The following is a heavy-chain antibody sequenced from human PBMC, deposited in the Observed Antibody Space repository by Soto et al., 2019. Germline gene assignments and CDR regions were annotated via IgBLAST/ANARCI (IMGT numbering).Heavy chain of an antibody. Sequence: QVQLQESGPGLVKPSQTLSLTCIVSGGSISSGGYYWSWSRQHPGKGLEWIGYIYHSGSTYYNPSLKSRVTISVDMSENQFSLKLSSVTAADTAVYYCAREGYNYNGMDVWGQGTTVTVSS. J-gene: IGHJ6*02. V-gene: IGHV4-31*03. CDR3: AREGYNYNGMDV. CDR1: GGSISSGGYY. CDR2: IYHSGST.